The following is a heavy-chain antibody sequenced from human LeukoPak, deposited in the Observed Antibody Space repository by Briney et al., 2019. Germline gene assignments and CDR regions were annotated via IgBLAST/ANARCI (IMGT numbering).Heavy chain of an antibody. Sequence: WETLSLTCTVSRASISPYYWTWIRQPPGKGLEWIGSIYYSGSTYYNPSLKSRVTISVDTSKNQFSLKLSSVTAADTAVYYCARGRAITMIVVVIGGYFDYWGQGTLVTVSS. CDR2: IYYSGST. D-gene: IGHD3-22*01. CDR1: RASISPYY. CDR3: ARGRAITMIVVVIGGYFDY. J-gene: IGHJ4*02. V-gene: IGHV4-39*07.